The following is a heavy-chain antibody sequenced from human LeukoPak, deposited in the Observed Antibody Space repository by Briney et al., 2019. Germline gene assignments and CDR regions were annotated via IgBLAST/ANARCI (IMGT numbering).Heavy chain of an antibody. CDR3: ARGSPPRRNYDSRGYYSYYFDY. CDR2: INPNSGGT. J-gene: IGHJ4*02. Sequence: ASVKVSCKASGYTFTGYYMHWVRQAPGQGLAWMGWINPNSGGTNYAQKFQGRVTMTRDTSISTAYMELSRLRSDDTAVYYCARGSPPRRNYDSRGYYSYYFDYWGQGTLVTVSS. D-gene: IGHD3-22*01. CDR1: GYTFTGYY. V-gene: IGHV1-2*02.